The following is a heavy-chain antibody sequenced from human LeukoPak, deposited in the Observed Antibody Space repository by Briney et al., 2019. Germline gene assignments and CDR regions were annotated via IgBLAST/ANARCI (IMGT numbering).Heavy chain of an antibody. J-gene: IGHJ1*01. V-gene: IGHV3-7*01. Sequence: GGSLSPSRLLATFSSSGLCSGCVRQAPGKGLEWVANINQGGSDKHYVDSVKGRFTISRENDNTRLYLQMNSPRGEGTAVYYCTRERSRAEDDWRQGTLDTVSS. CDR1: TFSSSGLC. CDR3: TRERSRAEDD. CDR2: INQGGSDK. D-gene: IGHD1-14*01.